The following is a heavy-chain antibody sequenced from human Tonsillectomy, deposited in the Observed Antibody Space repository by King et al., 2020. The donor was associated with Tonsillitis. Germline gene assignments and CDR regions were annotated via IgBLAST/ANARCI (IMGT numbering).Heavy chain of an antibody. CDR3: AGERAWGREY. CDR1: GESFSAYF. CDR2: VHHSGIT. Sequence: VQLQQWGAGLLKPSETLSLTCGVYGESFSAYFWTWIRQPPGKGLEWIGEVHHSGITNYNPSLKSRVSISVDTSKHQFSLKLSSVTAADAAVYYGAGERAWGREYGGQG. J-gene: IGHJ4*02. V-gene: IGHV4-34*01. D-gene: IGHD3-16*01.